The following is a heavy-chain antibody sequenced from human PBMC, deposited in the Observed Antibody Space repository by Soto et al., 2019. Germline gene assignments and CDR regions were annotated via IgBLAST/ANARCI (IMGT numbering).Heavy chain of an antibody. D-gene: IGHD6-13*01. V-gene: IGHV1-69*02. CDR3: AVGTSSSWFGGMDV. Sequence: QVQLVQSGAEVKKPGSSVKVSCKASGGTFSSYTISWVRQAPGQGLEWMGRIIPILGIANYAQKFQGRVTITADKSTSTAYMELSSLRSEDTAVYYCAVGTSSSWFGGMDVWGQGTTVTVSS. CDR2: IIPILGIA. CDR1: GGTFSSYT. J-gene: IGHJ6*02.